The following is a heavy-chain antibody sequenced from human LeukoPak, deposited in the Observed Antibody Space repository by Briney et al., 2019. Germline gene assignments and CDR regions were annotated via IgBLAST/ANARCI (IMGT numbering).Heavy chain of an antibody. D-gene: IGHD2-2*01. CDR3: AREEVIVVVPAVLYYYYMDV. CDR1: GGSISSGNYN. V-gene: IGHV4-61*02. J-gene: IGHJ6*03. Sequence: PSQTLSLTCTVSGGSISSGNYNWSWNPQPTGKGLEWIGRIYTSGSTNYNPSLQSRVTISVDPSKNQFSLKLSSVTAADTAVYYWAREEVIVVVPAVLYYYYMDVRGKGTTVTVSS. CDR2: IYTSGST.